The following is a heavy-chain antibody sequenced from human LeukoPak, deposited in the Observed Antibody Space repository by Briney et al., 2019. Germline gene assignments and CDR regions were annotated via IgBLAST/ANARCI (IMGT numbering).Heavy chain of an antibody. CDR2: IYSGGST. CDR3: ARAIPTWVPYYFDY. CDR1: GFTVSSNY. V-gene: IGHV3-66*01. Sequence: GGSLRLSCAASGFTVSSNYMSWVRQAPGKGLEWISVIYSGGSTYYADSVKGRFTISRDNSKNTLYLQMNSLRAEDTAVYYCARAIPTWVPYYFDYWGQGTLVTVSS. D-gene: IGHD1-26*01. J-gene: IGHJ4*02.